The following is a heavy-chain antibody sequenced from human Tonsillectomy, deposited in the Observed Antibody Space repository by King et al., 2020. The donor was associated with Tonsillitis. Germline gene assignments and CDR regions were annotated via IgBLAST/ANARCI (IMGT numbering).Heavy chain of an antibody. J-gene: IGHJ5*02. Sequence: VQLQESGPGLVKPSETLSLTCAVSGYSIRNGYYWGWIRQPPGKGLEWIGSMHRSGSSYYNPSLQSRLTLSVDTSKNQFSLKLSSVTAADTAVYYCARDGPSGKIPSWFDPWGQGTLVTVSS. CDR1: GYSIRNGYY. CDR3: ARDGPSGKIPSWFDP. V-gene: IGHV4-38-2*02. CDR2: MHRSGSS.